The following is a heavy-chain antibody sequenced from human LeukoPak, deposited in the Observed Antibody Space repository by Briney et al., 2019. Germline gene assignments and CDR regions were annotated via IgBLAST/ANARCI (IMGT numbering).Heavy chain of an antibody. V-gene: IGHV3-21*01. J-gene: IGHJ4*02. CDR3: ARDLFDYVWGSYED. Sequence: KTGGSLRLSCAASGFTFSNYGMNWVRQAPGKGLEWVSSISSSNSFIYYADSVKGRFTISRDNAKHSIFLQMNSLREEDTVVYYCARDLFDYVWGSYEDWGQGTLVTVSS. CDR1: GFTFSNYG. CDR2: ISSSNSFI. D-gene: IGHD3-16*01.